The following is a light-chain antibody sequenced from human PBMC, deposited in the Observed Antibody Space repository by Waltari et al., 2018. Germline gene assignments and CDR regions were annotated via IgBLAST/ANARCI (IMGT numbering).Light chain of an antibody. Sequence: SYELTQPPSESVSPGQTANITCSGEALPRQYVYWYQQKSGQAPLVVIVKDPERPSGIPKRLSGSTSGTTVTLTISGVQAEDEAEYFCQSADDSGTYVVFGGGTRLTIL. CDR1: ALPRQY. CDR3: QSADDSGTYVV. J-gene: IGLJ2*01. CDR2: KDP. V-gene: IGLV3-25*03.